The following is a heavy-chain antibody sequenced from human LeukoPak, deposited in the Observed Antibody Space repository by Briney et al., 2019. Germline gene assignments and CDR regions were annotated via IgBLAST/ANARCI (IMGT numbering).Heavy chain of an antibody. Sequence: GGSLRHSCAASGFTVSSNYMSWVRQAPGKGLEWVSVIYSGGSTYYADSVKGRFTISRDNSKNTLYLQMNSLRAEDTAVYYCAREYYDFWSGSFQHWGQGTLVTVSS. D-gene: IGHD3-3*01. J-gene: IGHJ1*01. CDR1: GFTVSSNY. CDR2: IYSGGST. V-gene: IGHV3-66*02. CDR3: AREYYDFWSGSFQH.